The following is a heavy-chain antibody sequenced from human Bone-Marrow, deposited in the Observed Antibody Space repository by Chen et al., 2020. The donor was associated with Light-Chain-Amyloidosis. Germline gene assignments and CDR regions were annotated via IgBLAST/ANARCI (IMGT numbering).Heavy chain of an antibody. CDR2: FRYVGGP. CDR1: GGSMTTHF. CDR3: VRDVMSTTGHRWFES. Sequence: QMQLRESGPGLVKPSETLSLTCDVSGGSMTTHFFYWMRQAPGKGLEWTGYFRYVGGPRYSPSLASRMSISGDTSKNQFSLNLTSVTATDTAVYYCVRDVMSTTGHRWFESWGQGTVVTVS. D-gene: IGHD1-26*01. V-gene: IGHV4-59*11. J-gene: IGHJ5*01.